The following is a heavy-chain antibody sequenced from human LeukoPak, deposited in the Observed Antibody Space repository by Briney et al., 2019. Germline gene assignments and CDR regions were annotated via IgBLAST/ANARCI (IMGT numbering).Heavy chain of an antibody. V-gene: IGHV4-4*07. D-gene: IGHD6-13*01. Sequence: SETLSLTCTVSGGSISSYYWSWLRQPAGKGLEWIGRIYSSGGTDYNPSLKSRVTMSVDTSKNQFSLKLRSVTAADTAVYYCARGIAAASERPFDIWGPGTMVTVSS. J-gene: IGHJ3*02. CDR1: GGSISSYY. CDR3: ARGIAAASERPFDI. CDR2: IYSSGGT.